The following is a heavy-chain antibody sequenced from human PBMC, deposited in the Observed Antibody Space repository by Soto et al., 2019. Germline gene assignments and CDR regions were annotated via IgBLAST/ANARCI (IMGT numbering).Heavy chain of an antibody. CDR3: ARDSYCSGGSCYSLLLDY. CDR2: ISYDGSNK. V-gene: IGHV3-30-3*01. CDR1: GFTFSGYA. D-gene: IGHD2-15*01. J-gene: IGHJ4*02. Sequence: GGSLRLSYAASGFTFSGYAMHWVRQSPGEGLEWVAVISYDGSNKYYADSVKGRFTISRDNSKNTLYLQMNSLRAEDTAVYYCARDSYCSGGSCYSLLLDYWGQGTLVTVSS.